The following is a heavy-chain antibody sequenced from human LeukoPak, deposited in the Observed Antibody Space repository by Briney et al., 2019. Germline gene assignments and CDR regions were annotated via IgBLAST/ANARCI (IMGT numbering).Heavy chain of an antibody. D-gene: IGHD3-9*01. CDR1: GGSISSYY. CDR3: ARDSNILTGYRDAFDI. V-gene: IGHV4-59*01. Sequence: RSSETLSLTCTVSGGSISSYYWSWIRQPPGKGLEWIGYIYYSGSTNYNPSLKSRVTISVDTSKNQFSLTLSSVTAADTAVYYCARDSNILTGYRDAFDIWGQGTMVTVSS. J-gene: IGHJ3*02. CDR2: IYYSGST.